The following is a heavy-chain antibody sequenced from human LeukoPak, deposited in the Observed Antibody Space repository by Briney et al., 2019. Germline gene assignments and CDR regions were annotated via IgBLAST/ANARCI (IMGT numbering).Heavy chain of an antibody. J-gene: IGHJ4*02. Sequence: PGGPRRFSCPAPGFTFSTFGRAWAGRAQGKGWGWWATKKKVGSEKYYVDSVKGRFTISRDNAKNSLYLQMNSLRAEDTAVYYCARVRWVKYQLPDPSTLDYWGQGTLVTVSS. CDR2: KKKVGSEK. CDR3: ARVRWVKYQLPDPSTLDY. D-gene: IGHD2-2*01. V-gene: IGHV3-7*01. CDR1: GFTFSTFG.